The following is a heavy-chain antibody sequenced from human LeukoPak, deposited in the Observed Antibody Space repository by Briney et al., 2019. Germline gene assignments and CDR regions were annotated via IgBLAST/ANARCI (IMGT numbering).Heavy chain of an antibody. CDR1: GFTFSDYG. Sequence: GGPLRLSCEASGFTFSDYGMHWVRQAPGKGLEWVAFIRYDGRNKYYADSVKGRFTISRDNAKNSLYLQMNSLRAEDTAVYYCARVDGDYSGTGYGFDPWGQGTLVTVSS. CDR2: IRYDGRNK. D-gene: IGHD3/OR15-3a*01. V-gene: IGHV3-30*02. J-gene: IGHJ5*02. CDR3: ARVDGDYSGTGYGFDP.